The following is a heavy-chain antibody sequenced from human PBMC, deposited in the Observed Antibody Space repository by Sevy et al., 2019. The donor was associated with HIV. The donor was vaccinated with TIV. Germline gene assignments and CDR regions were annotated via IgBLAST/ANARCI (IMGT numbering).Heavy chain of an antibody. V-gene: IGHV3-7*03. CDR2: IKQDGSEK. Sequence: GGSLRLSCAASGFTFSSYWMSWVRQAPGKGLEWVANIKQDGSEKYYVDSVKGRFTISRDNAKNSLYLQMNSLRFEDTAVYYCATTKDYYESSGCPFDYWGQGTLVTVSS. D-gene: IGHD3-22*01. J-gene: IGHJ4*02. CDR3: ATTKDYYESSGCPFDY. CDR1: GFTFSSYW.